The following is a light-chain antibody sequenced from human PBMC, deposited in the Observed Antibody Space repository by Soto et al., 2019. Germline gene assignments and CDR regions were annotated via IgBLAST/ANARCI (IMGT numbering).Light chain of an antibody. V-gene: IGKV3-11*01. CDR1: QSVSIY. J-gene: IGKJ5*01. CDR3: QQRNTWPPIT. Sequence: IVLTQSPATLSLSPGERATLSYRASQSVSIYLAWYQQKPGQAPRLLMYEASTRATGIPARFSGSGSGTDFTLTISSLEPEDFALYYCQQRNTWPPITFGQGTRLEI. CDR2: EAS.